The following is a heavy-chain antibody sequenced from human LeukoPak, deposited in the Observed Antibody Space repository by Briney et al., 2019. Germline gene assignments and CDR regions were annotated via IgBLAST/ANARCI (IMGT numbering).Heavy chain of an antibody. D-gene: IGHD4-23*01. J-gene: IGHJ4*02. V-gene: IGHV1-2*02. CDR2: INPNSGGT. Sequence: ASVKVSCKASGYTFTGYYMHWVRQAPGQVLVWMGWINPNSGGTNYAQKFQGRVTMTRDTSISTAYMELSRLRSDDTAVYYCAVDYGGNSLQFDYWGQGTLVTVSS. CDR3: AVDYGGNSLQFDY. CDR1: GYTFTGYY.